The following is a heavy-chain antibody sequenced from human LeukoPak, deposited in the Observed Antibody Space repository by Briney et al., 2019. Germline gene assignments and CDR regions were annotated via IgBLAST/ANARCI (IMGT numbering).Heavy chain of an antibody. J-gene: IGHJ4*02. CDR1: GGTFSSYA. V-gene: IGHV1-2*02. Sequence: ASVKVSCKASGGTFSSYAISWVRQAPGQGLEWVGWINPNSGGTNSAQKFQGRVTMTGDASTSTAYMELSSLTSDDTAVYYCARDFHNKKWYDGPGYYFDFWGQGTLVTVSS. D-gene: IGHD2-15*01. CDR2: INPNSGGT. CDR3: ARDFHNKKWYDGPGYYFDF.